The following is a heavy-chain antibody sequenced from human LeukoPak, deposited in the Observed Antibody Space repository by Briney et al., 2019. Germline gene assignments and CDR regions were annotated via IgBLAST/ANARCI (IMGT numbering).Heavy chain of an antibody. D-gene: IGHD3-3*01. CDR3: ARLFVHVWFDP. V-gene: IGHV4-39*01. J-gene: IGHJ5*02. CDR1: GGSISSSSYY. Sequence: SETLSLTCTVSGGSISSSSYYWGWIRQPPGKGLEWIGSIYYSGSTYYNPSLKSRVTISVDTSKNQFSLKLSSVTAADTAVYYCARLFVHVWFDPWGQGTQVTVSS. CDR2: IYYSGST.